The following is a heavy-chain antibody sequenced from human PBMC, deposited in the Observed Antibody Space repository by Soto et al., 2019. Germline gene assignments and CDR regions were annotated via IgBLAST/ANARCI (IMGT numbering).Heavy chain of an antibody. CDR1: GGSFSGYY. CDR3: ARASGLPNALDY. J-gene: IGHJ4*02. V-gene: IGHV4-34*01. D-gene: IGHD3-10*01. Sequence: SETLSLTCAVYGGSFSGYYWSWIRQPPGKGLEWIGEINHSGSTNYNPSLKSRVTISVDTSKNQFSLKLSSVTAADTAVYYCARASGLPNALDYSGQGTLVIVSS. CDR2: INHSGST.